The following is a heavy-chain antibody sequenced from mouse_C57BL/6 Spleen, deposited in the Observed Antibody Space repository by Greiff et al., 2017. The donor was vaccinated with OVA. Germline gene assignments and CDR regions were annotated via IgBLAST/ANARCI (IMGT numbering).Heavy chain of an antibody. CDR2: IYPGGGYT. CDR3: ARGGSSYDYAMDY. D-gene: IGHD1-1*01. Sequence: VQLQQSGAELVRPGTSVKMSCKASGYTFTNYWIGWAKQRPGLGLEWIGDIYPGGGYTNYNEKFKGKATLTADKSSSTAYMQFSSLTSEDSAIYYCARGGSSYDYAMDYWGQGTSVTVSS. J-gene: IGHJ4*01. CDR1: GYTFTNYW. V-gene: IGHV1-63*01.